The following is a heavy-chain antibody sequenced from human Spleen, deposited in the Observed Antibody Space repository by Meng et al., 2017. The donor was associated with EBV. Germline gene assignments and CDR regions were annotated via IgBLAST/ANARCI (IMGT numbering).Heavy chain of an antibody. CDR2: ISYTGNT. J-gene: IGHJ4*02. CDR1: GDSFGSGGYY. D-gene: IGHD3-22*01. V-gene: IGHV4-30-4*01. CDR3: VRDSPVSHFDF. Sequence: HVQLQESGPGLVKASQTLSLTFAVSGDSFGSGGYYWTWIRQPPGKGLEWIGYISYTGNTDYNPSLKSRVTMSVDTSGNRFSLNLSSVTAADTAVYYCVRDSPVSHFDFWGQGTLVTVSS.